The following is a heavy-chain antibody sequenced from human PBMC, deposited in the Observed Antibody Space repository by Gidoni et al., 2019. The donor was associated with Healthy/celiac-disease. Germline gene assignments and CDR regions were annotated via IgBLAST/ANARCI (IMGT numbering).Heavy chain of an antibody. D-gene: IGHD5-18*01. CDR1: GFPFSSYG. J-gene: IGHJ4*02. Sequence: QVQLVESGGGVVQPGRSLRLSWAASGFPFSSYGMHWVRQAPGKGLEGVAVIWYDGSNKYYADSVKGRFTISRDNSKNTLYLQMNSLRAEDTAVYYCARGLDTAMVSPLDASPIGYWGQGTLVTVSS. CDR2: IWYDGSNK. V-gene: IGHV3-33*01. CDR3: ARGLDTAMVSPLDASPIGY.